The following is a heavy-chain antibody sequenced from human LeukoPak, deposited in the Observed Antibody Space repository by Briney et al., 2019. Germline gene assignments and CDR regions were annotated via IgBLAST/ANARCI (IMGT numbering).Heavy chain of an antibody. J-gene: IGHJ3*02. D-gene: IGHD3-22*01. V-gene: IGHV1-2*02. CDR2: INPNSGGT. CDR1: GYTFTGYY. CDR3: ARGGLTSDSSGFLNAFDI. Sequence: ASVKVSCKASGYTFTGYYMHWVRQAPGQGLEWMGWINPNSGGTNYAQKFQGRVTMTRDTSISTAYMELSRLRSDDTAVYYCARGGLTSDSSGFLNAFDIWGQGTMVTVSS.